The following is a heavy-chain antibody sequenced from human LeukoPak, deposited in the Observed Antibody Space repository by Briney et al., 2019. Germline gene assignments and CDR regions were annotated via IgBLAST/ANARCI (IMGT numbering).Heavy chain of an antibody. CDR3: ARGRGDSSGYYYGPRKYYFDY. J-gene: IGHJ4*02. D-gene: IGHD3-22*01. CDR2: YYYSGST. CDR1: GGSISSYY. V-gene: IGHV4-59*12. Sequence: SETLSLTCTVSGGSISSYYWSWIRQPPVKELEWIGYYYYSGSTNYNPSLKSRVTISVDTSKNQFSLKLSSVTAADTAVYYCARGRGDSSGYYYGPRKYYFDYWGQGTLVTVSS.